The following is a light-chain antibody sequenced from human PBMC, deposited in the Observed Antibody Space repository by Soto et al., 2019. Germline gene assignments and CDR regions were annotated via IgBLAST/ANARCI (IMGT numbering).Light chain of an antibody. J-gene: IGKJ2*01. CDR1: QGINSY. Sequence: IQLTQSPSSLSPSIGDRVTITCRASQGINSYLAWYQQKPGKAPKLLIYGASTLQSGVPSSFSGSGSGTYFTLSINSVQPEDFATYYCHQLNAYPYTFGQGTKLEIK. V-gene: IGKV1-9*01. CDR2: GAS. CDR3: HQLNAYPYT.